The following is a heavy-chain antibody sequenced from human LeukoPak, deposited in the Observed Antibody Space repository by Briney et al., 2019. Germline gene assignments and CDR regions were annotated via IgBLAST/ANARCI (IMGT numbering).Heavy chain of an antibody. CDR1: GFTFSSYA. D-gene: IGHD3-3*01. Sequence: GGSLRLSCAASGFTFSSYAMHWVRQASGKGLEWVAVISYDGSNKYYADSVKGRFTISRDNSKNTLYLQMNSLRAEDTAVYYCARDASITIFGVVTHYGMDVWGQGTTVTVSS. J-gene: IGHJ6*02. CDR3: ARDASITIFGVVTHYGMDV. V-gene: IGHV3-30-3*01. CDR2: ISYDGSNK.